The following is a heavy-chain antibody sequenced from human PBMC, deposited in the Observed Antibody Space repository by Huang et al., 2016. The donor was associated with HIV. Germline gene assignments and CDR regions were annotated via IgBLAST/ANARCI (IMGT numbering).Heavy chain of an antibody. CDR1: GFTLSNFW. J-gene: IGHJ4*02. CDR3: ARVGGHTSGWYFVSGLINY. V-gene: IGHV3-7*01. D-gene: IGHD6-19*01. Sequence: EVQLVESGGGLVRPGDSLRLSCAASGFTLSNFWMTWVRQPPGKGLEWVANIKEDGSEKHDMDSGRGRFNISGDNAKNSRYLKMDSLRVDDSGVYYCARVGGHTSGWYFVSGLINYWGQGGQVTVSS. CDR2: IKEDGSEK.